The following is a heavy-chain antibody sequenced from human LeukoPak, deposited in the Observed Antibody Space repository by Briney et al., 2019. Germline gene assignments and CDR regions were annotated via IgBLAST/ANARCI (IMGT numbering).Heavy chain of an antibody. Sequence: SETLSLTSAVYGGSFSGYYWSWIRQPPGKGLEWIGEINHSGSTNYNPSLKSRVTISVDTSKNQFSLKLSSVTAADTAVYYCASRGYCSGGSCYYFDYWGQGTLVTVSS. J-gene: IGHJ4*02. CDR2: INHSGST. CDR3: ASRGYCSGGSCYYFDY. CDR1: GGSFSGYY. D-gene: IGHD2-15*01. V-gene: IGHV4-34*01.